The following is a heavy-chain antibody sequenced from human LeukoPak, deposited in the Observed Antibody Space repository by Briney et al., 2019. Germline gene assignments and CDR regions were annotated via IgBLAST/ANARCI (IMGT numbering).Heavy chain of an antibody. V-gene: IGHV4-38-2*02. D-gene: IGHD2/OR15-2a*01. Sequence: SETLSLTCTVSGSSITSVAYWAWIRQTPEKGLEWIGIRSHSAATDYNPSLRSRLSTSVDTSNNRFSLALRSVTAADTAVYYCARVGNSNSHYDFWGPRTMVTASS. CDR1: GSSITSVAY. CDR3: ARVGNSNSHYDF. J-gene: IGHJ4*02. CDR2: RSHSAAT.